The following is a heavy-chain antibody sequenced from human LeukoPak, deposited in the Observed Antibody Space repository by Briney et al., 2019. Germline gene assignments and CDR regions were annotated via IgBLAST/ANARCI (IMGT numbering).Heavy chain of an antibody. V-gene: IGHV1-46*01. CDR2: INPSGGST. CDR3: PSTPQGYGDYLDY. D-gene: IGHD4-17*01. CDR1: GYIFTSYY. Sequence: ASVKVSCKASGYIFTSYYMHWVRQAPGQGLEGMGIINPSGGSTSYAQKFQGRVTMTRDMSTSTVYMKLSSLRSEDTAVYYCPSTPQGYGDYLDYWGQGTLVTVSS. J-gene: IGHJ4*02.